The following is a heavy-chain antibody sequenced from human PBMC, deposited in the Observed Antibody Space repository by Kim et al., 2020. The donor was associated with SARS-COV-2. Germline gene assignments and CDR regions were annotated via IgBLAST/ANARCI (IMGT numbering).Heavy chain of an antibody. CDR2: TYYSGST. CDR3: ASSLCYYDSRGPPLFDY. Sequence: SETLSLTCTVSGGSISSGGYYWSWIRQHPGKGLEWIGYTYYSGSTYYNPSLKSRVTISVDTSKNQFSLKLSSVTAADTTVYYCASSLCYYDSRGPPLFDYWGPGTLVTVSS. J-gene: IGHJ4*02. D-gene: IGHD3-22*01. V-gene: IGHV4-31*03. CDR1: GGSISSGGYY.